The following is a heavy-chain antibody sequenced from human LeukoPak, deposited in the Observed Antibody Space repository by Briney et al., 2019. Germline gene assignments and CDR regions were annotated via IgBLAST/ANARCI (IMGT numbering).Heavy chain of an antibody. CDR3: AREKRSGYYPGY. CDR1: GFSFSSYA. CDR2: ITYDGSSK. Sequence: GRSLRLSCAASGFSFSSYAMHWVRQAPGKGLEWVAIITYDGSSKYYADSVEGRFTISRDQSKNTLYLQMNSLRPEDTAIYYCAREKRSGYYPGYWGRGTLVTVSS. V-gene: IGHV3-30-3*01. D-gene: IGHD3-3*01. J-gene: IGHJ4*02.